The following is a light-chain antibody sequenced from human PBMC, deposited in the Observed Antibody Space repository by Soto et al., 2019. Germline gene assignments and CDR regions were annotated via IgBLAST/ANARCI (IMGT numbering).Light chain of an antibody. CDR2: KAS. CDR1: QSINSW. Sequence: DIQMTQSPSTLSASVGDRVTITCRASQSINSWLAWYQQKPGKAPKLLIYKASSLESGVPSRFSGSGSGTEFTLTISSLQPDDVATYYCQQYNSDWTFGQGTKVEIK. CDR3: QQYNSDWT. V-gene: IGKV1-5*03. J-gene: IGKJ1*01.